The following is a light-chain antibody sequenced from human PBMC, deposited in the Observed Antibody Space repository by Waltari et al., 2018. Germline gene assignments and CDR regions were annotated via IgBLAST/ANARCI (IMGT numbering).Light chain of an antibody. CDR2: AAS. Sequence: VLTQSPGTLSLSPGETATLSCRASRSISKYLVGYQQRPGHAPRLLIYAASTRATGVPDGFSGSGYGTDFTLTISRLEPEDFAVYYCQNHERLPAAFGQGTKVEIK. V-gene: IGKV3-20*01. CDR3: QNHERLPAA. J-gene: IGKJ1*01. CDR1: RSISKY.